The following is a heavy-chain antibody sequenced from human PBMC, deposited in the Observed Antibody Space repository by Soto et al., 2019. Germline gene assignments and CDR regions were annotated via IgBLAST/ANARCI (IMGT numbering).Heavy chain of an antibody. V-gene: IGHV1-18*01. Sequence: QVQLVQSGAEVKKPGASVKVSCKASGYTFTSYGISWVRQAPGQGLEWMGWISAYNGNTNYAQKLQGRVTMTTDTSTSTAYMELRSLRSDDTSVYYYARDHLTMLAAGSVFDYWGQGTLVTVSS. J-gene: IGHJ4*02. CDR3: ARDHLTMLAAGSVFDY. D-gene: IGHD6-13*01. CDR2: ISAYNGNT. CDR1: GYTFTSYG.